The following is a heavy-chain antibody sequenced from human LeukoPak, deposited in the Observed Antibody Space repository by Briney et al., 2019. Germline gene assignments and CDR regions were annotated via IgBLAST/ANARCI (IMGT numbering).Heavy chain of an antibody. CDR3: AKDLVVGALDY. Sequence: GGSLRLSCAASGLTFSSYAMTWSRQAPGKGLEWVSSISGSGGSTYYADSVKGRFTISRDNSRNMLFLQMNSLRADDTAVYYCAKDLVVGALDYWGQGTLVTVSS. CDR1: GLTFSSYA. D-gene: IGHD1-26*01. CDR2: ISGSGGST. V-gene: IGHV3-23*01. J-gene: IGHJ4*02.